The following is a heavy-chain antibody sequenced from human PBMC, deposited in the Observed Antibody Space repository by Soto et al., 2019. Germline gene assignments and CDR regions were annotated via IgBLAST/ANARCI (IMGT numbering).Heavy chain of an antibody. CDR3: AKSGSLFRPSLGYFDY. CDR2: INPNSGGT. J-gene: IGHJ4*02. D-gene: IGHD1-1*01. V-gene: IGHV1-2*02. Sequence: ASVKVSCKASGFTFTGHYIHWVRQAPGQGLEWMGWINPNSGGTSYAQKFQGRLTMTTDTSITTAYMELSRLSSDDTAFYYFAKSGSLFRPSLGYFDYWGQGTLVTVSS. CDR1: GFTFTGHY.